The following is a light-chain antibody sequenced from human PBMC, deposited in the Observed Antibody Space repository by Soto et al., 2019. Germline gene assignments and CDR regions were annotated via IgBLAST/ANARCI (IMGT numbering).Light chain of an antibody. CDR3: QQYNSYLRT. Sequence: DIHRPQSPSNVSDSVGDTVSLPCRASQGIRNDLGWYQQKPGKAPKLLIYAASSLQSGVPSRFSGSGSGTEFTLTISSLQPDDFATYYCQQYNSYLRTFGQGTKVDI. CDR1: QGIRND. V-gene: IGKV1-17*01. CDR2: AAS. J-gene: IGKJ1*01.